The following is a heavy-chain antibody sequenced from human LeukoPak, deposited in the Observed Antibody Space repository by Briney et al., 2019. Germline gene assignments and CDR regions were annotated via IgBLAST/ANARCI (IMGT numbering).Heavy chain of an antibody. D-gene: IGHD3-22*01. Sequence: PGGSPRLSCAASGFTFSDYYMSWIRQAPGKGLEWVAVISYDGSNKYYADSVKGRFTVSRDNSKNTLYLQMNSLRAEDTAVYYCAKWIYYDSSGYYYYFDYWGQGTLVTVSS. CDR3: AKWIYYDSSGYYYYFDY. V-gene: IGHV3-30-3*01. J-gene: IGHJ4*02. CDR2: ISYDGSNK. CDR1: GFTFSDYY.